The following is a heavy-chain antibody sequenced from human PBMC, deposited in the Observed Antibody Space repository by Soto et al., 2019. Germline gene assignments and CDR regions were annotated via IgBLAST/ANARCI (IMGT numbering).Heavy chain of an antibody. V-gene: IGHV4-39*07. CDR3: ARRRGYSSSWFRIGNYGMDV. Sequence: SETLSLTCTVSVGSISSSSYYWGWIRQPPGKGLEWIGEINHSGSTNYNPSLKSRVTISVDTSKNQFSLKLSSVTAADTAVYYCARRRGYSSSWFRIGNYGMDVWGQGTTVTVSS. CDR1: VGSISSSSYY. CDR2: INHSGST. J-gene: IGHJ6*02. D-gene: IGHD6-13*01.